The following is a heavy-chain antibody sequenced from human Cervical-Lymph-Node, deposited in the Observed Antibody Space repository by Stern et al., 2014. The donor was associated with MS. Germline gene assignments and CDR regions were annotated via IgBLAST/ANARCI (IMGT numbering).Heavy chain of an antibody. Sequence: QVQLGQSGAEVKKPGASVKVTRKTSENTFTGYYIHWVRQAPGQGLEWMGWINPNSGATNYAQRFQDRVSLTSDTSNSLAYMELDRLTSGDTAVYYCARISLGSGIDYWGQGSLVTVSS. CDR2: INPNSGAT. CDR1: ENTFTGYY. J-gene: IGHJ4*02. D-gene: IGHD1-26*01. V-gene: IGHV1-2*02. CDR3: ARISLGSGIDY.